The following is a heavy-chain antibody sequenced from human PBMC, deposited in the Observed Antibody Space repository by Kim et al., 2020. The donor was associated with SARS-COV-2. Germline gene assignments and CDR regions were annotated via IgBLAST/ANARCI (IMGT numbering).Heavy chain of an antibody. D-gene: IGHD3-9*01. J-gene: IGHJ6*02. Sequence: SETLSLTCTVSGGSISSSSYYWGWIRQPLGKGLEWIGSIYYSGSTYYNPSLKSRVTISVDTSKNQFSLKLSSVTAADTAVYYCARQPVLRYFVYYYYYGMDVWGQGTTVTVSS. CDR3: ARQPVLRYFVYYYYYGMDV. CDR2: IYYSGST. V-gene: IGHV4-39*01. CDR1: GGSISSSSYY.